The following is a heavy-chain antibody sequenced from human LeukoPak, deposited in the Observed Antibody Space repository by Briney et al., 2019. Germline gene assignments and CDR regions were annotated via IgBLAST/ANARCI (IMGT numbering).Heavy chain of an antibody. Sequence: GGSLRLSCAASGFTFSSYEMNWVRQAPGKGLEWVSYISRSGSTIYYVDSVKGRFTISRDNAKNSLYLQMNSLRAEDTAVYYCARSPSGDSSGYHYYFDYWGQGILVTVSS. V-gene: IGHV3-48*03. CDR1: GFTFSSYE. CDR3: ARSPSGDSSGYHYYFDY. CDR2: ISRSGSTI. D-gene: IGHD3-22*01. J-gene: IGHJ4*02.